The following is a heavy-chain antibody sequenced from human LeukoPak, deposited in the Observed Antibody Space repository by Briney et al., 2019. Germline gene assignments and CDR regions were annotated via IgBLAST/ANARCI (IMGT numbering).Heavy chain of an antibody. V-gene: IGHV3-74*01. CDR3: AKIDAY. CDR1: GFTFSRNW. J-gene: IGHJ4*02. Sequence: GGSLRLSCAASGFTFSRNWVHWVRQAPGKGLVWVSRINSDGSITNYADSVKGRFTISRDNAKNTLYLQMSSLRAEDTAVYYCAKIDAYWGQGTLVTVSS. CDR2: INSDGSIT.